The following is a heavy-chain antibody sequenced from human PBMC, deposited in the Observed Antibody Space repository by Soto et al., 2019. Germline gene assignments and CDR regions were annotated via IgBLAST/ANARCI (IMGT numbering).Heavy chain of an antibody. Sequence: SETLPLTCTFSGGSIISYFWSGFRQSPGKGLEWIGYIYYNGNTNYNPSLASRVTISVDTSKNHFSLKLNSVTVADTAVYDCARRGDSQRRLQPWGLGPLV. J-gene: IGHJ4*02. CDR1: GGSIISYF. CDR3: ARRGDSQRRLQP. D-gene: IGHD6-25*01. V-gene: IGHV4-59*01. CDR2: IYYNGNT.